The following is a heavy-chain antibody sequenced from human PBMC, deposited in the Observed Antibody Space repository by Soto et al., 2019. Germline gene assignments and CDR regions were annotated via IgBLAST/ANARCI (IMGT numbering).Heavy chain of an antibody. CDR1: GFTFGDYA. V-gene: IGHV3-49*03. CDR2: IRSKAYGGTT. CDR3: TRDLAACYYYYYYMDV. Sequence: EVQLVESGGGLVQPGRSLRLSCTASGFTFGDYAMSWFRQAPGKGLEWVGFIRSKAYGGTTEYAASVKGRFTISRDDSKSIAYLQMNSLKTEDTAVYYCTRDLAACYYYYYYMDVWGKGTTVTVSS. D-gene: IGHD6-6*01. J-gene: IGHJ6*03.